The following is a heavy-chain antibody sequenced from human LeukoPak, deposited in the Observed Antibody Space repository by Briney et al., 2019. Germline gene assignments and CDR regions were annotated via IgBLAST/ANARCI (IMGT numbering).Heavy chain of an antibody. CDR3: ARTTEGGYTYDYFYYHYMDV. J-gene: IGHJ6*03. CDR1: GFTFSNAW. CDR2: INHSGST. Sequence: PGGSLRLSCAASGFTFSNAWMSWVRQPPGKGLEGIGEINHSGSTNYNPSLKSRVTISVDTSKNQFSLKLSSVTAADTAVYYCARTTEGGYTYDYFYYHYMDVWGKGTTVTISS. D-gene: IGHD5-18*01. V-gene: IGHV4-34*01.